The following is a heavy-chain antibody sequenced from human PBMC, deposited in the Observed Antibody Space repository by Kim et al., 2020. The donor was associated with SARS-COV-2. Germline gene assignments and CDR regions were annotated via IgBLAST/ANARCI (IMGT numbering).Heavy chain of an antibody. CDR1: GGSFSGYY. Sequence: SETLSLTCAVYGGSFSGYYWSWIRQPPGKGLEWIGEINHSGSTNYNPSLKSRVTISVDTSKNQFSLKLSPVTAADTAVYYCARGPLRGGSGWYHGKAHWFDPWGQGTLVTVSS. CDR3: ARGPLRGGSGWYHGKAHWFDP. CDR2: INHSGST. D-gene: IGHD6-19*01. V-gene: IGHV4-34*01. J-gene: IGHJ5*02.